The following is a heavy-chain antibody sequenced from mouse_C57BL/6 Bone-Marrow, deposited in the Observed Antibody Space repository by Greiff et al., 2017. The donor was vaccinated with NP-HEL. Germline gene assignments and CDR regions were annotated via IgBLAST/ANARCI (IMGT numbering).Heavy chain of an antibody. V-gene: IGHV7-3*01. D-gene: IGHD2-4*01. CDR1: GFTFTDYY. Sequence: EVQGVESGGGLVQPGGSLSLSCAASGFTFTDYYMSWVRQPPGKALEWLGFIRNKANGYTTEYSASVKGRFTISRDNSQRILYLQMNALRAEASATYYCARAQYDYDVNAMDGWGQGTSVTVAS. J-gene: IGHJ4*01. CDR2: IRNKANGYTT. CDR3: ARAQYDYDVNAMDG.